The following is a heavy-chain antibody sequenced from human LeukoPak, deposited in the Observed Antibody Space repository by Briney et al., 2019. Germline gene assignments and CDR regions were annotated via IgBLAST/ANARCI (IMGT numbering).Heavy chain of an antibody. CDR3: AGGSRRYCDY. D-gene: IGHD2-21*01. CDR2: ISSSGSTI. CDR1: GFTFSSYE. Sequence: GGSLRLSCAASGFTFSSYEMNWVRQAPGKGLEWVSYISSSGSTIYYADSVKGRFTISRDNAKNSLYLQMNSLRAEDTAVYYFAGGSRRYCDYWGQGTLVTVSS. J-gene: IGHJ4*02. V-gene: IGHV3-48*03.